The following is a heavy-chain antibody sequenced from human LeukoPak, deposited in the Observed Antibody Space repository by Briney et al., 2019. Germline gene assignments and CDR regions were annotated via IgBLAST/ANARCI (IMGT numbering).Heavy chain of an antibody. CDR2: IYSGGGT. V-gene: IGHV3-66*01. D-gene: IGHD5-24*01. CDR3: ARAGMGPSDAFDI. CDR1: GFTVSSNY. J-gene: IGHJ3*02. Sequence: GGSLRLSCAVSGFTVSSNYMSWVRRAPGKGLEWVSIIYSGGGTKYADSVKGRFTISGDNSKNTLILQMNSLRAEDTAVYYCARAGMGPSDAFDIWGQGTMVTVSS.